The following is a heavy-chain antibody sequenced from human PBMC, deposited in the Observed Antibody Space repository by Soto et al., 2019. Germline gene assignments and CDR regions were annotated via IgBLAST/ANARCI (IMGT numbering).Heavy chain of an antibody. V-gene: IGHV1-24*01. Sequence: ASVKVSCKVSGYTLTELSMHWVRQAPGKGLEWMGGFDPEDGETIYAQKFQGRVTMTEDTSTDTAYMELSSLRSEDTAVYYCATEPPPMRAFCSGRGRGAFDIWGQGTMVTVSS. CDR1: GYTLTELS. D-gene: IGHD3-3*01. CDR3: ATEPPPMRAFCSGRGRGAFDI. J-gene: IGHJ3*02. CDR2: FDPEDGET.